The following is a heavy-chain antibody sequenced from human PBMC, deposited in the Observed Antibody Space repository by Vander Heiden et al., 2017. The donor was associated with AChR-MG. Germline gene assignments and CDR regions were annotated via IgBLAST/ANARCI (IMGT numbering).Heavy chain of an antibody. D-gene: IGHD3-10*01. CDR3: ARDSGGAYYGSGRPYYYYGMDV. Sequence: QVQLVQSGAEVKKPGSSVKVSCKASGGTFSSYAISWVRQAPGQGLEWMGGIIPIFGTANYAQKFQGRVTITADESTSTAYMELSSLRSEDTAVYYCARDSGGAYYGSGRPYYYYGMDVWGQGTTVTVSS. V-gene: IGHV1-69*01. J-gene: IGHJ6*02. CDR2: IIPIFGTA. CDR1: GGTFSSYA.